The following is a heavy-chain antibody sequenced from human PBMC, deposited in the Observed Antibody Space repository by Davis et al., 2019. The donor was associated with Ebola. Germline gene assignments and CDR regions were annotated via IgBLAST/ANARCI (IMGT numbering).Heavy chain of an antibody. D-gene: IGHD2-15*01. J-gene: IGHJ6*02. CDR3: AKGGYCSGGSCYSDYYYYGMDV. CDR1: GFTFSSYA. V-gene: IGHV3-23*01. CDR2: ISGSGGST. Sequence: GGSLRLSCAASGFTFSSYAMSWVRQAPGKGLEWVSAISGSGGSTYYADSVKGRFTISRDNSKNTLYLQMNSLRAEDTAVYYCAKGGYCSGGSCYSDYYYYGMDVWGQGTAVTVSS.